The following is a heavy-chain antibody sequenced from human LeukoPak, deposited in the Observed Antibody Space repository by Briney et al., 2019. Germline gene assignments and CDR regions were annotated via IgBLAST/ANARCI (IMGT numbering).Heavy chain of an antibody. CDR2: INHSGST. CDR1: GGSFSGYY. Sequence: PSETLSLTCAVYGGSFSGYYWSWIRQPPGKGLEWIGEINHSGSTNYNPSLKSRVTISVDTSKNQFSLKLSSVTAADTAVYYCARGSINYDILTGYYSQNWFDPWGQGTLVTVSS. D-gene: IGHD3-9*01. CDR3: ARGSINYDILTGYYSQNWFDP. J-gene: IGHJ5*02. V-gene: IGHV4-34*01.